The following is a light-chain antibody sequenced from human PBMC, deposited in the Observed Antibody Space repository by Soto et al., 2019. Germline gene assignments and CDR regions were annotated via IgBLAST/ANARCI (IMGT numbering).Light chain of an antibody. CDR2: QDT. CDR1: ELGDKY. J-gene: IGLJ1*01. Sequence: SYELNQPPSVSVSPGQTASISCSGDELGDKYVCWSQQKPGQSPVLVIYQDTKRPSGIPERFSGSNSGNTATLIISGTQAMDEADYYCQAWDFSTANYVFGTGTKLTVL. V-gene: IGLV3-1*01. CDR3: QAWDFSTANYV.